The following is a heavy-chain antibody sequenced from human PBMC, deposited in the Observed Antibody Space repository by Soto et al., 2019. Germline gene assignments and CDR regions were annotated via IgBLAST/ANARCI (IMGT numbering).Heavy chain of an antibody. CDR1: GGSISSYY. D-gene: IGHD6-13*01. CDR2: IYYSGST. J-gene: IGHJ6*02. CDR3: ARVMGIANYYGMDV. Sequence: SETLSLTCTVSGGSISSYYWSWIRQPPGKGLEWIGYIYYSGSTNYNPSLKSRVTISVDTSKNQFSLKLSSVTAADTAVYYCARVMGIANYYGMDVWGQGTTVTVSS. V-gene: IGHV4-59*01.